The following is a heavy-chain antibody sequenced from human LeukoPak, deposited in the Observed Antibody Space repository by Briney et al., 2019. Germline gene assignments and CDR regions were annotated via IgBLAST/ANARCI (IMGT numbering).Heavy chain of an antibody. CDR1: AFTFCNYA. J-gene: IGHJ4*02. V-gene: IGHV3-23*01. D-gene: IGHD3-10*01. Sequence: PGGSLRLSCAASAFTFCNYAMNWVRQAPGKGLEWVSGLSGSGASTYYADSVKGRFTISRDNSKNTLYLQMNRLRAGDTAVYYCAKGSDRSGSYYLDYWGQGTLVTVSS. CDR3: AKGSDRSGSYYLDY. CDR2: LSGSGAST.